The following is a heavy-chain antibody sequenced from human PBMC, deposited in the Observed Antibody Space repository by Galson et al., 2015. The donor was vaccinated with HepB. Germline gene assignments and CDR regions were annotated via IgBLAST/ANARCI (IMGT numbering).Heavy chain of an antibody. CDR1: GGTFSSYA. V-gene: IGHV1-69*13. CDR2: IIPIFGTA. D-gene: IGHD3-22*01. Sequence: SVKVSCKASGGTFSSYAISWVRQAPGQGLEWMGGIIPIFGTANYAQKFQGRVTITADESTSTAYMELSSLRSEDTAVYYCASAGATYYYDSSGYYYNFDYWGQGTLVTVSS. CDR3: ASAGATYYYDSSGYYYNFDY. J-gene: IGHJ4*02.